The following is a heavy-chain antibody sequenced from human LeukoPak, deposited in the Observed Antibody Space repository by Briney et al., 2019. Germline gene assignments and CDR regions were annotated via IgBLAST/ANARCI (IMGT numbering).Heavy chain of an antibody. Sequence: ASVKVSCKASGYTFTGYYMHWVRQAPGQGLEWMGWINPNSGGTNYAQKFQGRVTMTRDTSISTAYMELRRLRSDDTAVYYCARVVTQDIVVVPATIWGFDYWGQGTLVTVSS. CDR1: GYTFTGYY. V-gene: IGHV1-2*02. D-gene: IGHD2-2*01. CDR3: ARVVTQDIVVVPATIWGFDY. CDR2: INPNSGGT. J-gene: IGHJ4*02.